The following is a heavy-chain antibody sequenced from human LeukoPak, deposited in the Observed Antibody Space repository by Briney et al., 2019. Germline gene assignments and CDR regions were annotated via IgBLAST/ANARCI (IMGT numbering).Heavy chain of an antibody. CDR2: IKQDGSEK. CDR1: GFTFSSYW. Sequence: PGGSLRLSCAAPGFTFSSYWMSWVRQAPGKGLEWVANIKQDGSEKYYVDSVKGRFTISRDNAKNSLYLQMNSLRAEDTAVYYCASGGRPYYFDYWGQGTLVTVSS. V-gene: IGHV3-7*01. D-gene: IGHD3-16*01. CDR3: ASGGRPYYFDY. J-gene: IGHJ4*02.